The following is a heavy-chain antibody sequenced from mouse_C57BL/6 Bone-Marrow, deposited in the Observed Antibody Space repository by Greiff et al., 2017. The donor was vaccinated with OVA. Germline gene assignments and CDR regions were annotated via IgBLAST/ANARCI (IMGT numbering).Heavy chain of an antibody. CDR3: TRGWLGFAY. Sequence: DVQLQESGAELVRPGASVKLSCTASGFNIKDDYMHWVKQRPEQGLEWIGWIDPENGDTEYASKFQGKATITADTSSNTAYLQLSSLTSEDTAVYYCTRGWLGFAYWGQGTLVTVSA. J-gene: IGHJ3*01. V-gene: IGHV14-4*01. CDR1: GFNIKDDY. CDR2: IDPENGDT. D-gene: IGHD2-3*01.